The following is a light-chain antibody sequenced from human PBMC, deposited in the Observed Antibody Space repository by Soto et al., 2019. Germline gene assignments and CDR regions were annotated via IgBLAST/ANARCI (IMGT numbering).Light chain of an antibody. CDR3: EQYGSSPRT. CDR1: QSVSSSH. CDR2: GGS. Sequence: ESVLTQSTCTLSLSPGERATLSWGASQSVSSSHLGWYQKKPGQAPRLLIYGGSYRATGIPDRFTGSGSGTDFTLTITRLETEDFAVYYCEQYGSSPRTFGQGTKVDIK. V-gene: IGKV3-20*01. J-gene: IGKJ1*01.